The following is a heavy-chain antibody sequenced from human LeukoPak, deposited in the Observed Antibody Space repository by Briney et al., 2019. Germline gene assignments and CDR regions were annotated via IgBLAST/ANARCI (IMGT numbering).Heavy chain of an antibody. Sequence: GASVKVSCKASGYAFTGYSIHWVRQAPGQGLEWMGWINPNSGGTNFAQNFQGRVTMTRDTPISTAYMELSRLTFDDTPVYYCARDSRNYYDSRGGGDDAFDIWGQGTMVTVSS. CDR3: ARDSRNYYDSRGGGDDAFDI. V-gene: IGHV1-2*02. J-gene: IGHJ3*02. CDR1: GYAFTGYS. CDR2: INPNSGGT. D-gene: IGHD3-22*01.